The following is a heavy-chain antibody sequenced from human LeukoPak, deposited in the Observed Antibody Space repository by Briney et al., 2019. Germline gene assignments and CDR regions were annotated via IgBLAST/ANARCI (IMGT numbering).Heavy chain of an antibody. V-gene: IGHV4-59*01. CDR3: ARASHGSNSEFDY. CDR2: IYYRGST. D-gene: IGHD4-23*01. CDR1: GGSISGYY. Sequence: SETLSLTCTVSGGSISGYYWTWLRQPPGKGLEWIGFIYYRGSTNYNPSLKSRVTISLDTSRNQFSLKLSSVTAADTAVYYCARASHGSNSEFDYWGLGTLVTVSS. J-gene: IGHJ4*02.